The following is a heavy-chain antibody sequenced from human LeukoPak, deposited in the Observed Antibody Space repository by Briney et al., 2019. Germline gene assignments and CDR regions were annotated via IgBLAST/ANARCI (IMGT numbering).Heavy chain of an antibody. V-gene: IGHV3-7*01. Sequence: PGGSLRLSCVVSGFTFSSYWMSWVRQAPGKGPEWVANIKQDGSEKYYVDSVKGRFTMSRDNAKNSPYLQMNSLRAEDTAVYYCARVQWELRGVGSYFEYWGQGALVTVSS. D-gene: IGHD1-26*01. J-gene: IGHJ4*02. CDR2: IKQDGSEK. CDR1: GFTFSSYW. CDR3: ARVQWELRGVGSYFEY.